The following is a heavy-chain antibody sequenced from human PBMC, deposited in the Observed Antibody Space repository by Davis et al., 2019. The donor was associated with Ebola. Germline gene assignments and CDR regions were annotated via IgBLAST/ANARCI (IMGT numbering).Heavy chain of an antibody. V-gene: IGHV3-30*18. CDR3: AKDGPVPNYYHSSGYSLAVDY. CDR1: GFTFNTYG. CDR2: ISYHGSNK. J-gene: IGHJ4*02. Sequence: GESLKISCAASGFTFNTYGMHWVRQAPGKGLDWVAVISYHGSNKNYADSVKGRFTISRDNSKNTLYLQMNSLRLKDTAVYYCAKDGPVPNYYHSSGYSLAVDYWGQGTLVTVSS. D-gene: IGHD3-22*01.